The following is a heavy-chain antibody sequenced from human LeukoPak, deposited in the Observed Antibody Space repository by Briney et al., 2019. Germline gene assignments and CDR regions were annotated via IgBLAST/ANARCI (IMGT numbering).Heavy chain of an antibody. J-gene: IGHJ4*02. Sequence: TSXTLSLTCTVSGGSISSGSYYWSWIRQPAGKGLEWIERIYTSGSTNYNPPLKSRVTISVDTSKNQFSLKLSSVTAADTAVYYCARERTMVREFDYWGQGTLVTVSS. V-gene: IGHV4-61*02. CDR3: ARERTMVREFDY. CDR2: IYTSGST. CDR1: GGSISSGSYY. D-gene: IGHD3-10*01.